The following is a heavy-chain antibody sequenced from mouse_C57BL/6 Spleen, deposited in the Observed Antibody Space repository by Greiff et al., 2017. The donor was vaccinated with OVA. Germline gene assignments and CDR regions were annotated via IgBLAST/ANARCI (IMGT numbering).Heavy chain of an antibody. CDR3: ARECRTGTTDVDV. D-gene: IGHD4-1*01. J-gene: IGHJ1*03. V-gene: IGHV1-53*01. Sequence: QVKLQQPGTELVKPGASVKLSCKASGYTFTSYWMHWVKQRPGQGLEWIGNINPSTGGTNYTEKFKSKATLTVDKYSSTAYMQISRLISEDSAVYFCARECRTGTTDVDVWGTGTTVTVSS. CDR2: INPSTGGT. CDR1: GYTFTSYW.